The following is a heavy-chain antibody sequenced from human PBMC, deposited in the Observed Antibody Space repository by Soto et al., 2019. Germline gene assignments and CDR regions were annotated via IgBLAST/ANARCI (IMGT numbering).Heavy chain of an antibody. J-gene: IGHJ5*02. CDR2: INHSGST. V-gene: IGHV4-34*01. CDR3: ASRSGSYYNGIINWFDP. Sequence: SETLSLTCAVYGGSFSGYYWSWIRQPPGKGLEWIGEINHSGSTNYNPSLKSRVTISVDTSKNQFSLKLSSVTAADTAVYYCASRSGSYYNGIINWFDPWGQGTLVTVSS. D-gene: IGHD3-10*01. CDR1: GGSFSGYY.